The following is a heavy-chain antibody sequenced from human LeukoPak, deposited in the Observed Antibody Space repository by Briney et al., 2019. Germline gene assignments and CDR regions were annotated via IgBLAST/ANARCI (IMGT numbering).Heavy chain of an antibody. CDR1: GISFNGYS. CDR2: ISHDGSNK. J-gene: IGHJ4*02. Sequence: PGGSLRLSCVVSGISFNGYSMNWVRQAPGKGLAWVAVISHDGSNKYYADSVKGRFTVSRDNSENTLYLQMNTLRTEDTALYYCARDRAAAPWGYFDYWGQGTLVTVSS. CDR3: ARDRAAAPWGYFDY. D-gene: IGHD6-13*01. V-gene: IGHV3-30*04.